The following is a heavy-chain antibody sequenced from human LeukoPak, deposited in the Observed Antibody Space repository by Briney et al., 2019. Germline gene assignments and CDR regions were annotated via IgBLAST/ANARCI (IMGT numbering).Heavy chain of an antibody. CDR1: GFTFSDYY. CDR2: ISSSGSII. Sequence: GGSLRLSCAASGFTFSDYYMSWIGQAPGKGLEWVSYISSSGSIIHYADSVKGRFTISRDNAKNSLWLQMNSLRAEDTAVYYCARRGYSYGLDYWGQGTLVTVSS. D-gene: IGHD5-18*01. CDR3: ARRGYSYGLDY. J-gene: IGHJ4*02. V-gene: IGHV3-11*04.